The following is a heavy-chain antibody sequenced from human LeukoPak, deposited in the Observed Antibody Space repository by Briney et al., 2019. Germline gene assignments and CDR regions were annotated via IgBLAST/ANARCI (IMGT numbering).Heavy chain of an antibody. CDR2: ISSSNSTI. Sequence: GGSLRLSCAASGFTFSSYSMNWVRQAPGKGLEWVSYISSSNSTIYYADSVKGRFTISRDNAKNSLYLQMNSLRAEDTAVYYCARDDYYYGSGSWIDYWGQGTLVTVSS. CDR3: ARDDYYYGSGSWIDY. CDR1: GFTFSSYS. D-gene: IGHD3-10*01. V-gene: IGHV3-48*04. J-gene: IGHJ4*02.